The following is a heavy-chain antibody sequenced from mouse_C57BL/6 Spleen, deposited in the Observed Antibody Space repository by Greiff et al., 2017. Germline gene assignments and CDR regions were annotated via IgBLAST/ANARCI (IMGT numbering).Heavy chain of an antibody. CDR3: AREGYYGSSTWFAY. Sequence: EVKLMESGGGLVKPGGSLKLSCAASGFTFSDYGMHWVRQAPEQGLEWVAYISSGSSTIYYADTVKGRFTISRDNAKNTLFLQMTSLRSEDTAMYYCAREGYYGSSTWFAYWGQGTLVTVSA. CDR1: GFTFSDYG. J-gene: IGHJ3*01. D-gene: IGHD1-1*01. CDR2: ISSGSSTI. V-gene: IGHV5-17*01.